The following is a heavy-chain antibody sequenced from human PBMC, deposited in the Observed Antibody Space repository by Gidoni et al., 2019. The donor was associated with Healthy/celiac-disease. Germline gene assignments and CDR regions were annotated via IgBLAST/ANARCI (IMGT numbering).Heavy chain of an antibody. V-gene: IGHV3-23*01. CDR2: ISGST. Sequence: EVQLLESGGGVVQPGGSLRLSCAASGFTFSSYAMSWVRQAPGKGLEWVSAISGSTYYADSVKGRFTISRDNSKNTLYLQMNSLRAEDTAVYYCAKVIRQWLVDYWGQGTLVTVSS. CDR3: AKVIRQWLVDY. CDR1: GFTFSSYA. J-gene: IGHJ4*02. D-gene: IGHD6-19*01.